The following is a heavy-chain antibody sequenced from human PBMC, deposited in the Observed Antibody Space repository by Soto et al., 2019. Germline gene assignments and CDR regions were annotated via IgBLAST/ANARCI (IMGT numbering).Heavy chain of an antibody. V-gene: IGHV4-59*01. CDR3: AREGVVAAASYYYYYMDV. CDR2: VYYSGST. J-gene: IGHJ6*03. D-gene: IGHD2-15*01. CDR1: GGSISSYY. Sequence: SETLSLTCTVSGGSISSYYWSWIRQPPGKGLEWIGYVYYSGSTNYNPSLKSRVTISVDTSKNQFSLKLSSVTAADTAVYYCAREGVVAAASYYYYYMDVWGKGTTVTVSS.